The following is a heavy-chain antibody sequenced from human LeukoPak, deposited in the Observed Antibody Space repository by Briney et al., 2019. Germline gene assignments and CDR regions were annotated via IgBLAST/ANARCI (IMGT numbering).Heavy chain of an antibody. D-gene: IGHD3-22*01. V-gene: IGHV1-18*01. CDR2: ISADNGKT. Sequence: GASVRVSCKASGYTFTGYGLNWGRQAPGQGVEWMGWISADNGKTNYAQMFQGRVTMTTDTSTSTAYMELRSLRSDDTAVYYCAREGNYYDSTGYYSFPYWGQGTLVTVSS. CDR1: GYTFTGYG. CDR3: AREGNYYDSTGYYSFPY. J-gene: IGHJ4*02.